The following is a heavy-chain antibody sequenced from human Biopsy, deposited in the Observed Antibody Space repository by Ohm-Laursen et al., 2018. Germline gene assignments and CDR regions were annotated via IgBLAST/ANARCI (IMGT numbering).Heavy chain of an antibody. Sequence: GASVKVSCKASGGTFTNHAVGWVRQAPGHGLEWMGGIITVSETAGYAERFQGRVTITADVTTTTAYMDLSGLRSEDTAVYYCVAYPSSGFFENNDDFAMDVWGQGTTVIVSS. CDR3: VAYPSSGFFENNDDFAMDV. V-gene: IGHV1-69*13. CDR1: GGTFTNHA. CDR2: IITVSETA. D-gene: IGHD6-19*01. J-gene: IGHJ6*02.